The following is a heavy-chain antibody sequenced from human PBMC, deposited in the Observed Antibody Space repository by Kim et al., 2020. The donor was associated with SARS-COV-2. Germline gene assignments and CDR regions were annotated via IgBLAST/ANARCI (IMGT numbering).Heavy chain of an antibody. V-gene: IGHV3-7*01. Sequence: GGSLRLSCAASGFTFSSYWMTWVRQAPGKGMGWVANIKQDGNQKYYVDSVKGRFTISSDNAKNSLYLQMNSLRAEDTAGDYCAREGDRYRRGKDAFDFWG. J-gene: IGHJ3*01. D-gene: IGHD1-26*01. CDR1: GFTFSSYW. CDR2: IKQDGNQK. CDR3: AREGDRYRRGKDAFDF.